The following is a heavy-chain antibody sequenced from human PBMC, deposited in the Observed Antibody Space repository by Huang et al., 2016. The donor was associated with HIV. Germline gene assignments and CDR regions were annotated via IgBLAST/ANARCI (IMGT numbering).Heavy chain of an antibody. J-gene: IGHJ4*02. Sequence: QVQLVQSGPEVKKPGASVKVSCKASGYTFCIYGSSWVRQAPGQGPEWMGWVSCYSGFTETAQKLQGRVTMTTDTSTSTAYMDLRSLTADDTAVYYCARVPSDLYSDYWGQGTLVTVSS. D-gene: IGHD2-21*01. V-gene: IGHV1-18*01. CDR2: VSCYSGFT. CDR3: ARVPSDLYSDY. CDR1: GYTFCIYG.